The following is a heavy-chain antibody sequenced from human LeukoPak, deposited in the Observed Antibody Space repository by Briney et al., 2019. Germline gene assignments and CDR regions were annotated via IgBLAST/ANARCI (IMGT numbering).Heavy chain of an antibody. CDR2: ISSSGDNT. J-gene: IGHJ4*02. CDR3: AKDQKWGQWLETYFDY. Sequence: QSGESLRLSCAASGFTFSSYAMSWVRQAPGKGLEWVSGISSSGDNTYYADSVRGRFPISRDNSKNTLYLQMNNLRAEDTAIYYCAKDQKWGQWLETYFDYWGQGTLVTVSS. CDR1: GFTFSSYA. D-gene: IGHD6-19*01. V-gene: IGHV3-23*01.